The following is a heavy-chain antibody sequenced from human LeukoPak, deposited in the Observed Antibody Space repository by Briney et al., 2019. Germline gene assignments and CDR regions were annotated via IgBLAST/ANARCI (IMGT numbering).Heavy chain of an antibody. CDR1: GFTFSSYE. Sequence: SGGSLRLSCAASGFTFSSYEMDWVRQAPGKGLEWVSNIKSDGYTMYADSVKGRFTISRDNAKNLLFLDMSSLRAEDTAIYYCAKDLTPHSSGFDAFEIWGQGTMVTVSS. V-gene: IGHV3-48*03. J-gene: IGHJ3*02. CDR2: IKSDGYT. D-gene: IGHD3-22*01. CDR3: AKDLTPHSSGFDAFEI.